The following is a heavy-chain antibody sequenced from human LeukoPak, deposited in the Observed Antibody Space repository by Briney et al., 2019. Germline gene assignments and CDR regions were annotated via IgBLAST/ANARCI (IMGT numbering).Heavy chain of an antibody. CDR3: ARYSVEDDYYYYGMDV. Sequence: SETLFLTCTVSGGSISSGGYYWSWIRQHPGKGLEWIGYIYYSGSTYYNPSLKSRVTISVDTSKNQFSLKLSSVTAADTAVYYCARYSVEDDYYYYGMDVWGQGTTVTVSS. CDR2: IYYSGST. CDR1: GGSISSGGYY. D-gene: IGHD6-13*01. V-gene: IGHV4-31*03. J-gene: IGHJ6*02.